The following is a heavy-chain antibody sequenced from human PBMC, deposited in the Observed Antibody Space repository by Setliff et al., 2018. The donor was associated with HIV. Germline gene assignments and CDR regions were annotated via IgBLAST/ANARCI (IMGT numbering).Heavy chain of an antibody. CDR2: INPGNGNT. V-gene: IGHV1-3*01. D-gene: IGHD2-21*02. J-gene: IGHJ3*02. CDR3: AREPIGGDYAFDI. CDR1: GYTFTNYA. Sequence: GASVKVSCKSSGYTFTNYAIHWVRQAPGQRLEWMGWINPGNGNTKYSQKFQGRVTITRDTSATTAYMELSSLRSEDTAIFYCAREPIGGDYAFDIWGQGTMVTVSS.